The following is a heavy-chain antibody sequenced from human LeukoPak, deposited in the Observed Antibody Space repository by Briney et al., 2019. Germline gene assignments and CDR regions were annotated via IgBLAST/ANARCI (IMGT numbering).Heavy chain of an antibody. V-gene: IGHV1-18*01. Sequence: ASVKVSCKASGYTFTSYGIAWVRQAPGQGLQWMGWISANNGDTSYSQKLQGRVTMTTDTSTNTAYMELRSLTSDDTAVYYCARGNQLLSAFDYWGQGTLVTVSS. CDR1: GYTFTSYG. CDR3: ARGNQLLSAFDY. J-gene: IGHJ4*02. CDR2: ISANNGDT. D-gene: IGHD2-2*01.